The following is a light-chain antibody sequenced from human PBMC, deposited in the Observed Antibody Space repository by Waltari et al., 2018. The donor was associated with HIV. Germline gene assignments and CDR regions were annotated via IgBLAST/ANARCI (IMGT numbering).Light chain of an antibody. CDR3: ASYAGRNNQVI. CDR1: SSDIGGYDY. Sequence: QSALTQPPSASGSPGQSVTVSCSGTSSDIGGYDYVSWYQSHPGKAPKLILYEVTKGPSGGPDRFAGSKSGNTASLAVSGLQADDEAYYYCASYAGRNNQVIFGGGTKLTVL. J-gene: IGLJ2*01. CDR2: EVT. V-gene: IGLV2-8*01.